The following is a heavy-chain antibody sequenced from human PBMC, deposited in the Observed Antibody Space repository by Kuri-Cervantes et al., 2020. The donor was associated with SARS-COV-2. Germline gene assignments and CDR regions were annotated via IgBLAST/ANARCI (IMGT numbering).Heavy chain of an antibody. CDR1: GFTFSDYS. CDR3: AKDGRWSAVAVFWYFDL. V-gene: IGHV3-21*01. CDR2: ISGISTYI. Sequence: GESLKISCAASGFTFSDYSMNWVRQAPGKGLRWVSSISGISTYIYYADSVKGRFTISRDNAKNSLFLQMNSLRADDTAVYYCAKDGRWSAVAVFWYFDLWGRGTLVTVSS. J-gene: IGHJ2*01. D-gene: IGHD6-19*01.